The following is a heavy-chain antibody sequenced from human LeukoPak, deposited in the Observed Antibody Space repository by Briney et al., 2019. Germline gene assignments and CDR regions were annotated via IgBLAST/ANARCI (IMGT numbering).Heavy chain of an antibody. Sequence: SETLSLTCSVSGGSMNDYYWSWIRQAPGKGLEWVGFIYYTGNTNYNPSLKSRLTLSVDAPKSQFSLNLTSVTAADTAVYYCARVYCSSVKCCFLYLDYWGPGILVTVSS. CDR2: IYYTGNT. D-gene: IGHD2-2*01. CDR3: ARVYCSSVKCCFLYLDY. CDR1: GGSMNDYY. J-gene: IGHJ4*02. V-gene: IGHV4-59*01.